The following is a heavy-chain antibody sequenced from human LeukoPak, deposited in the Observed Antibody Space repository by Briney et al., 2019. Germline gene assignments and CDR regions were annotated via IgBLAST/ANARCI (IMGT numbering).Heavy chain of an antibody. J-gene: IGHJ4*02. CDR1: GFTLSYYY. V-gene: IGHV3-11*01. Sequence: GGSLRLSCAASGFTLSYYYMSWIRQAPGKGLEWVSYISSSGSTIYYADSVKGRFTISRDNAKNSLYLQMNSLRAEDTAVDYGAREYGSGNNGVYWGQGTLVTVSS. D-gene: IGHD3-10*01. CDR2: ISSSGSTI. CDR3: AREYGSGNNGVY.